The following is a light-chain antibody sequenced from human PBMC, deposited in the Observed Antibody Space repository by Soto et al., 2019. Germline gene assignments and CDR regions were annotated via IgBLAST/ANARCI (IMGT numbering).Light chain of an antibody. V-gene: IGKV1-5*01. Sequence: DIQMTQSPSTLSASVGDSFTIACRASQNIRNWLAWYQQKPGKAPKLLIYDASSLESGVPSRFSGSGSGTEFTLTISSLQPDDFATYYCQQYNSYSWTFGQGTKVDIK. J-gene: IGKJ1*01. CDR2: DAS. CDR3: QQYNSYSWT. CDR1: QNIRNW.